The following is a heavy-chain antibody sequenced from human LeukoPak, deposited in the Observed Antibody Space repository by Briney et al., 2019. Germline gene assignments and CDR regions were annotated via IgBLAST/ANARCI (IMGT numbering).Heavy chain of an antibody. D-gene: IGHD3-10*01. V-gene: IGHV4-34*01. J-gene: IGHJ4*02. CDR1: GGSISPHY. CDR2: INHSGST. CDR3: ARGHSALRITMVRGVWYNY. Sequence: PSETLSLTCTVSGGSISPHYWSWIRQPPGKGLEWIGEINHSGSTNYNPSLKSRVTISVDTSKNQFSLKLSSVTAADTAVYYCARGHSALRITMVRGVWYNYWGQGTLVTVSS.